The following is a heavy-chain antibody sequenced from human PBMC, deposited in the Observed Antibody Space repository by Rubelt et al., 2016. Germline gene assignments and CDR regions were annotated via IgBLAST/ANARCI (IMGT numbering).Heavy chain of an antibody. CDR2: LYHGGST. V-gene: IGHV4-34*01. Sequence: QVQLHQWGAGLLKPSETLSLTCTVYGGSFSDYYWSWIRQPPGKGLEGIGSLYHGGSTYYNPALKSRVNISVDKSKNECSLQLTSVTAADTAVYYGVRERATVTTLFDYWGQGTLVTVSS. CDR3: VRERATVTTLFDY. J-gene: IGHJ4*02. D-gene: IGHD4-17*01. CDR1: GGSFSDYY.